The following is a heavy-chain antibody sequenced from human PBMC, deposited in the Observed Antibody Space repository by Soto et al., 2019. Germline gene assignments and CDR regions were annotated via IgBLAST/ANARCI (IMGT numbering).Heavy chain of an antibody. D-gene: IGHD2-15*01. CDR2: ISGSGGST. V-gene: IGHV3-23*01. J-gene: IGHJ6*03. CDR1: GFTFSSYA. CDR3: AKDFWDLVVVAAHGYYYYMDV. Sequence: EVQLLESGGGLVQPGGSLRLSCAASGFTFSSYAMSWVRQAPGKGLEWVSAISGSGGSTYYADSVKGRFTISRDNSKNTLYLQMNSLRAEDTAVYYCAKDFWDLVVVAAHGYYYYMDVWGKGTTVTVSS.